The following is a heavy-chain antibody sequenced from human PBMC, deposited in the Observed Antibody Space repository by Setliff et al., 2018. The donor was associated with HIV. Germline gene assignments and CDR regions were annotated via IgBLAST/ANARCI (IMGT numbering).Heavy chain of an antibody. D-gene: IGHD6-19*01. Sequence: ASVKVSCKASGYTFTNYGFSWVRQAPGQGLEWMGWISAYNGNTNYAQKFQDRVTMTTDTSTSTAYMELRSLRSDDTAVYYCARGTLGDTSGWFFDFWGQGTLVTVSS. J-gene: IGHJ4*02. CDR2: ISAYNGNT. CDR1: GYTFTNYG. V-gene: IGHV1-18*01. CDR3: ARGTLGDTSGWFFDF.